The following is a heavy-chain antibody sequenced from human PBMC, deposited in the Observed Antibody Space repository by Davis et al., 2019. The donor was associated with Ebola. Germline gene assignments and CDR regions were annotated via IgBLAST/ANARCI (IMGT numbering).Heavy chain of an antibody. CDR3: ARDYGPFLGMDV. D-gene: IGHD3-3*01. CDR2: ISSSSYI. Sequence: PGGSLRLSCAASGFTFSSYSMNWVRQAPGKGLEWVSSISSSSYIYYADSVKGRFTISRDNAKNSLYLQMNSLRAEDTAVYYCARDYGPFLGMDVWGQGTTVTVAS. CDR1: GFTFSSYS. J-gene: IGHJ6*02. V-gene: IGHV3-21*01.